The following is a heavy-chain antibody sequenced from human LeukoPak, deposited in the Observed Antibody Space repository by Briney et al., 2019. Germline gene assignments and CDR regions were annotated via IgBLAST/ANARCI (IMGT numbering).Heavy chain of an antibody. J-gene: IGHJ4*02. CDR2: INPNSGGT. D-gene: IGHD3-9*01. Sequence: ASVKVSCKASGYTFTSYGISWVRQAPGQGLEWMGRINPNSGGTNYAQKFQGRVTMTRDTSISTAYMELSRLRSDDTAVYYCARGYFEPDYWGQGTLVTVSS. CDR3: ARGYFEPDY. CDR1: GYTFTSYG. V-gene: IGHV1-2*06.